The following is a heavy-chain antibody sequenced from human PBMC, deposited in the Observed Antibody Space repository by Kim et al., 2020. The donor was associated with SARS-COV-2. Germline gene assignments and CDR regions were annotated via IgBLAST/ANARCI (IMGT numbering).Heavy chain of an antibody. CDR1: GYSFTSHW. J-gene: IGHJ4*02. D-gene: IGHD3-10*01. CDR3: ASLTSGNFYTRFDY. Sequence: GESLKISCQGSGYSFTSHWIAWVRQMPGKGLEWVGIIYPGDSDTRYSPSFRGQVTISADKSINTAYLQWSSLKASDSAMYYCASLTSGNFYTRFDYWGQGTLVTVSS. CDR2: IYPGDSDT. V-gene: IGHV5-51*01.